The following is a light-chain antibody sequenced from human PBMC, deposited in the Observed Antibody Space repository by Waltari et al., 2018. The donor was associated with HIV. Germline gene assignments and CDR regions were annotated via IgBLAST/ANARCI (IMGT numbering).Light chain of an antibody. Sequence: HSALTQPASVSGSPGQSITISCTASTRDIGHFFSWSQQHPGKAPQLLLYAVNRRPSGTSDRFSGSKSGATASLTISGLQIDDEADYYCSSPTTMESVTFGGGTHAVAFGGGTHLTV. CDR2: AVN. CDR3: SSPTTMESVTFGGGTHAVA. V-gene: IGLV2-14*03. J-gene: IGLJ2*01. CDR1: TRDIGHF.